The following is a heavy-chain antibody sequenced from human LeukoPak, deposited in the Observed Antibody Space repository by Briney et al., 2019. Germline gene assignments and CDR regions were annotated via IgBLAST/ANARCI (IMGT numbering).Heavy chain of an antibody. J-gene: IGHJ3*02. CDR2: SSGYNDDT. CDR1: GYTFSNFG. Sequence: ASVKVSCKASGYTFSNFGISWVRQAPGQGLEWMGWSSGYNDDTHYAPKFQGRVTMTTDTSTNTAYMDLRSLRSDDTAMYYCAKDFYNSGGRWYDCFDIWGQGTMVTVSS. V-gene: IGHV1-18*01. CDR3: AKDFYNSGGRWYDCFDI. D-gene: IGHD2-15*01.